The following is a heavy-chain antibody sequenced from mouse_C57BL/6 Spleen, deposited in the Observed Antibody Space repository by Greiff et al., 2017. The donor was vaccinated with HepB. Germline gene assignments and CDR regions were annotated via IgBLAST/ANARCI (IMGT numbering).Heavy chain of an antibody. CDR2: IDPETGGT. V-gene: IGHV1-15*01. CDR1: GYTFTDYE. J-gene: IGHJ4*01. Sequence: VQRVESGAELVRPGASVTLSCKASGYTFTDYEMHWVKQTPVHGLEWIGAIDPETGGTAYNQKFKGKAILTADKSASTAYMELRSLTSEDSAVYYCTRGAMDDWGQGTSVTVSS. CDR3: TRGAMDD.